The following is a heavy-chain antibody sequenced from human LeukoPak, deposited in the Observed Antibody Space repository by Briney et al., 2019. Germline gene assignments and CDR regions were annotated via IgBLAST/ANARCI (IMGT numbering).Heavy chain of an antibody. Sequence: GGSLRLSCTASGFTFSTHSMHSVRQAPGKGPVWVSRINSDGSSTRYADSVTGRFTISRDNAKNTVYLQMNSLRAEATAVYYCAKVLGGLWPGIDYWGQGTVVTVSS. D-gene: IGHD2-15*01. J-gene: IGHJ4*02. CDR2: INSDGSST. CDR1: GFTFSTHS. V-gene: IGHV3-74*01. CDR3: AKVLGGLWPGIDY.